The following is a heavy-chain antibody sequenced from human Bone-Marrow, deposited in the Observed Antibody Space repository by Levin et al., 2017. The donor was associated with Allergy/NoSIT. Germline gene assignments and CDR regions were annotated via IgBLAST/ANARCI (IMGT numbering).Heavy chain of an antibody. Sequence: PGGSLRLSCAASGFNFSIYGMNWVRQAPGKGLEWVSSISSSSSNIYYADSLKGRFTISRDNAKNSLYLQMKSLRAEDTAVYYCARDFEGQLNSWGQGTLVTVSA. CDR1: GFNFSIYG. CDR2: ISSSSSNI. CDR3: ARDFEGQLNS. J-gene: IGHJ4*02. D-gene: IGHD6-6*01. V-gene: IGHV3-21*04.